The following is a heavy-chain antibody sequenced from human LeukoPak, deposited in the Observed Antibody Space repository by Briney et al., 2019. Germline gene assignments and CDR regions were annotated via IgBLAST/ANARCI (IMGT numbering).Heavy chain of an antibody. CDR1: GLTLEDYA. CDR3: AKAPGERHYGMDV. Sequence: GGSLRLSCAVSGLTLEDYAMYWVPQLPGKGLECVCLISGDGGRTYYADSVKGRFTISRDNSKNSLYLQMNSLRTEDTALYYCAKAPGERHYGMDVWGQGTTVTVSS. CDR2: ISGDGGRT. J-gene: IGHJ6*02. D-gene: IGHD6-25*01. V-gene: IGHV3-43*02.